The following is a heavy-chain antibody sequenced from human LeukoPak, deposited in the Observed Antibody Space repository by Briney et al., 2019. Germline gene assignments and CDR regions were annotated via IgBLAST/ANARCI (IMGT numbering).Heavy chain of an antibody. V-gene: IGHV1-69*05. CDR2: IIPIFGTA. Sequence: SVKVSCKASGGTFSSYAISWVRQAPGQGLEWMGGIIPIFGTANYAQKFQGRVTITTDESKSTAYMELSSLRSEDTAVYYCAREDYYDSSGYSLFDYWGQGTLVTVSS. D-gene: IGHD3-22*01. CDR1: GGTFSSYA. J-gene: IGHJ4*02. CDR3: AREDYYDSSGYSLFDY.